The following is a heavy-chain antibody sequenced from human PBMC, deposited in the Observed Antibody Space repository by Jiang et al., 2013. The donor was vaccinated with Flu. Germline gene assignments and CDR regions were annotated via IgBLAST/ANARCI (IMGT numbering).Heavy chain of an antibody. CDR1: GGSIYSSSYY. CDR3: SSGATDYYYYMDV. J-gene: IGHJ6*03. Sequence: TCSVSGGSIYSSSYYWGWIRQPPGKGLEWIGSIYYSGSTYYNPSLKSRVTISADTSKNQFSLKLSSVTAADTAVYYCSSGATDYYYYMDVWGKGTTVTVSS. D-gene: IGHD1-26*01. CDR2: IYYSGST. V-gene: IGHV4-39*01.